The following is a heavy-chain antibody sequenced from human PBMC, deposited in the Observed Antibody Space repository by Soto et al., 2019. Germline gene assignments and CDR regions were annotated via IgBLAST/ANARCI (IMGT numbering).Heavy chain of an antibody. V-gene: IGHV3-74*01. CDR2: INSDGSST. CDR3: ARDRSYSLDV. Sequence: GGSLRLSCAVSGSAFSNDWMHWVRQAPGKGLVWVSHINSDGSSTNYADFVKGRFTIPRDNAKNTVYLQMNSLRAEDTAVYYCARDRSYSLDVWGQGTTVTVSS. J-gene: IGHJ6*02. CDR1: GSAFSNDW.